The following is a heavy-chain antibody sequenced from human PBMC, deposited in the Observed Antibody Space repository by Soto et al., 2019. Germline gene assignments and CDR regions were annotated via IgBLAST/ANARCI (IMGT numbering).Heavy chain of an antibody. V-gene: IGHV1-18*01. D-gene: IGHD1-1*01. CDR3: ARTSDGRTRTGPQYYYYYYGMDV. J-gene: IGHJ6*02. CDR2: ISAYNGNT. CDR1: GYTFTSYG. Sequence: GASVKVSCKASGYTFTSYGISWVRQAPGQGLEWMGWISAYNGNTNYAQKLQGRVTMTTDTSTSTAYMELRSLRSDDTAVYYCARTSDGRTRTGPQYYYYYYGMDVWGQGTTVTVSS.